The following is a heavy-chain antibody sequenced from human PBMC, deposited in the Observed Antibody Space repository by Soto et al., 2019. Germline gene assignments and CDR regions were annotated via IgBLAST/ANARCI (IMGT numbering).Heavy chain of an antibody. J-gene: IGHJ4*02. CDR2: VFYTGRA. CDR3: ARVYSGSYYEFDY. D-gene: IGHD1-26*01. Sequence: SLTCTVSGGSLGSYYWSWIRQPPGKGLEWIGYVFYTGRANYNASLKSRVSISLDTSNYQFSLKLSSVTAADTAVYYCARVYSGSYYEFDYWGQGTLVTVSS. V-gene: IGHV4-59*01. CDR1: GGSLGSYY.